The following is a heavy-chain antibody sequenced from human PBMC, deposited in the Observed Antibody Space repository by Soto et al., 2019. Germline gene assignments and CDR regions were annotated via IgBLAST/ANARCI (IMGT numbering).Heavy chain of an antibody. CDR2: IYYSGST. CDR1: GGSVSSGSYY. Sequence: QVQLQESGPGLVKPSETLSLTCTVSGGSVSSGSYYWSWIRQPPGKGLEWIGYIYYSGSTNYNPSLKSRVTISVDTSKNQFSLKLSSVTAADTAVYYCARSTGDYDILTGYSYYFDYWGQGTLVTVSS. V-gene: IGHV4-61*01. CDR3: ARSTGDYDILTGYSYYFDY. J-gene: IGHJ4*02. D-gene: IGHD3-9*01.